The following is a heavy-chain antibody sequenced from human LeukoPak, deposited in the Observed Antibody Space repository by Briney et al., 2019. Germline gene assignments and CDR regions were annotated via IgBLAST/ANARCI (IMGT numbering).Heavy chain of an antibody. CDR2: ISGSGSGT. Sequence: GGSLRLSCAASAFTFSTYAMIWVRQAPGKGLEWVSTISGSGSGTYYADSVEGRFTISRDNSKNKLYLQMNSLRADDTAVYYCARGSDNYGPFDYWGQGTLVTVSS. V-gene: IGHV3-23*01. D-gene: IGHD5-18*01. CDR3: ARGSDNYGPFDY. CDR1: AFTFSTYA. J-gene: IGHJ4*02.